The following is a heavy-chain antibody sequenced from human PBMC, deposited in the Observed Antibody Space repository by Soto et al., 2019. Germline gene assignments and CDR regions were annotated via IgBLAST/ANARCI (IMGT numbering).Heavy chain of an antibody. D-gene: IGHD3-22*01. CDR3: ARVDSHPHRGIGY. V-gene: IGHV4-31*03. J-gene: IGHJ4*02. CDR2: IYYRGST. Sequence: QVQLQESGPGLVKPSQTLSLTCTVSGGSISSGGYYWSWIRQHPGKGLEWIGYIYYRGSTYYNPSLKSGVTISVDAHKNQFSLKLSSVPAAATAVYYWARVDSHPHRGIGYWGQGTLVTFSS. CDR1: GGSISSGGYY.